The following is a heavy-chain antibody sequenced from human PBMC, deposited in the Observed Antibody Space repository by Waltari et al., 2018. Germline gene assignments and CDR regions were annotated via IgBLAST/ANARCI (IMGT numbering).Heavy chain of an antibody. CDR2: ISGAGENS. CDR1: GFRFSKYA. D-gene: IGHD2-2*01. Sequence: EVQLVESGGGLVQPGGSLKLSCGVSGFRFSKYAMSWVRQALGKGLEWVSGISGAGENSYYADSVKGRFTISRDNSKNILFLQMNSLRAEDTAVYYCAKDQGYAGKDGDLRHWGQGSLVSVSS. V-gene: IGHV3-23*04. CDR3: AKDQGYAGKDGDLRH. J-gene: IGHJ1*01.